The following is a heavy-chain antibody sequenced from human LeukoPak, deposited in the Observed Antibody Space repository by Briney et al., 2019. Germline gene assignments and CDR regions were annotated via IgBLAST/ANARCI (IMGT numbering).Heavy chain of an antibody. CDR2: ISSNGGST. Sequence: QPGGSLRLSCAASGFTFSSYAMHWVRQAPGKGLEYVSAISSNGGSTYYANSVKGRFTISRDNSKNTLYLQMGSLRAEDMAVYYCARETSGPFDYWGQGTLVTVSS. CDR1: GFTFSSYA. V-gene: IGHV3-64*01. CDR3: ARETSGPFDY. D-gene: IGHD3-10*01. J-gene: IGHJ4*02.